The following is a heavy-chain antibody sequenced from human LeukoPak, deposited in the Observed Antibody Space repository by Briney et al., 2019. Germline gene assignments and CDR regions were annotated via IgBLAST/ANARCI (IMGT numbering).Heavy chain of an antibody. V-gene: IGHV3-23*01. CDR1: GFTFSSYG. Sequence: GGSLRLSCAASGFTFSSYGMSWVRQAPGKGLEWVSAISGSGGSTYYADSVKGRFTISRDNSKNTLYLQMNSLRAEDTAVYYCARDFGGTSSISDYWGQGTLVTVSS. J-gene: IGHJ4*02. CDR3: ARDFGGTSSISDY. D-gene: IGHD3-16*01. CDR2: ISGSGGST.